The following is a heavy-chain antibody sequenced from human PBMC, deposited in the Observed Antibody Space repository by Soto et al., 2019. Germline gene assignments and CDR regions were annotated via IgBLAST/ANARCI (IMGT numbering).Heavy chain of an antibody. D-gene: IGHD3-10*01. J-gene: IGHJ4*02. CDR1: GFTFSTYG. CDR2: ISYDGSNK. CDR3: VKDMSYYGSGGQAFDY. V-gene: IGHV3-30*18. Sequence: VQLVESGGGVVQPGRSLRLSCAASGFTFSTYGMHWVRQAPGKGLEWVAVISYDGSNKYYADSVKGRFTISRDNSKNTLFLQMNSLRAEDTAVYYCVKDMSYYGSGGQAFDYWGQGTLVTVSS.